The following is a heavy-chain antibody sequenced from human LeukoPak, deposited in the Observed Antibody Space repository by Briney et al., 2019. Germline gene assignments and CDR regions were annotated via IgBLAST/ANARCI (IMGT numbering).Heavy chain of an antibody. Sequence: SVKVSCKASGGTFRSYAIRRVRQAPGQGVEWMGRIRPIYGTTNSGHKFQGRVTIPTDESTSTAYMQLRSARSDDTGVYSCARAMIAGLGSFDPWGQGTVVTVSS. CDR1: GGTFRSYA. V-gene: IGHV1-69*05. CDR3: ARAMIAGLGSFDP. D-gene: IGHD3-22*01. CDR2: IRPIYGTT. J-gene: IGHJ5*02.